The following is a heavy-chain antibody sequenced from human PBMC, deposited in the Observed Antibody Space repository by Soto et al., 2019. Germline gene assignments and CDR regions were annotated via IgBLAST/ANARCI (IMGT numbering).Heavy chain of an antibody. CDR1: GYTFTSYD. D-gene: IGHD2-15*01. CDR2: MNPNSGNT. CDR3: AREKYGGYFDY. J-gene: IGHJ4*02. V-gene: IGHV1-8*01. Sequence: QVQLVQSGAEVKKPGASVKVSCKASGYTFTSYDINWVRQATGQGLEWMGWMNPNSGNTGYAQKFQGRVTMTRNTXXXXXXXXXXSLXXXXTAXYYCAREKYGGYFDYWGQGTLVTVSS.